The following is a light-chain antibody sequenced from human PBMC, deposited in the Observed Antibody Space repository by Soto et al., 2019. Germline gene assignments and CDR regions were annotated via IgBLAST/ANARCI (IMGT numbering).Light chain of an antibody. CDR3: QESYSTPIS. J-gene: IGKJ5*01. V-gene: IGKV1-39*01. CDR2: TAS. CDR1: QSISSH. Sequence: DIRMTQSPSSLSASVGDTVTITCRASQSISSHLNWYQQKPGKAPTLLLYTASNFQRGVPSRFRGSGSRTDFTLTIGSLQPKDFATYYYQESYSTPISFGQGTRLEIK.